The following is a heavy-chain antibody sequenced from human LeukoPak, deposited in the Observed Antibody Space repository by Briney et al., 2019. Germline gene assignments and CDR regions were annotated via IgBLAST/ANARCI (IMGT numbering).Heavy chain of an antibody. Sequence: PGGSLRLSCAASGFTFSIYAMTWVRRAPGKGLEWVAAFSATDGSAQYAESVKGRFTISRDNSKNTLYLQMNRMRAEDTAVYYCAKARIEALGTGAFDVWGQGTIVTFSS. D-gene: IGHD6-13*01. CDR2: FSATDGSA. CDR1: GFTFSIYA. J-gene: IGHJ3*01. CDR3: AKARIEALGTGAFDV. V-gene: IGHV3-23*01.